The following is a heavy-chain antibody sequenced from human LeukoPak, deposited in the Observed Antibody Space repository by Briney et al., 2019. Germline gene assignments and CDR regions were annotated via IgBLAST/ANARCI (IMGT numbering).Heavy chain of an antibody. J-gene: IGHJ3*02. CDR1: GFTFSSYG. D-gene: IGHD2-15*01. CDR3: ARSLVVHDAFDI. Sequence: GGSLRLSCAASGFTFSSYGMHWVRQAPGKGLEWVAVIWYDGSNKYCADSVKGRFTISRDNSKNTLYLQMNSLRAEDTAVYYCARSLVVHDAFDIWGQGTMVTVSS. V-gene: IGHV3-33*01. CDR2: IWYDGSNK.